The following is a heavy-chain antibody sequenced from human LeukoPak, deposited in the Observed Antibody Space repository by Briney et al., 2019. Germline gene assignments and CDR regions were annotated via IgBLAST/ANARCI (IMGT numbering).Heavy chain of an antibody. J-gene: IGHJ3*02. V-gene: IGHV4-30-4*01. CDR2: IYYSGST. D-gene: IGHD2-15*01. CDR1: GGSISSGDYY. Sequence: SETLSLTCTVSGGSISSGDYYWSWIRQPPGKGLEWNGYIYYSGSTYYNPSLKSRVTISVDTSKNQFSLKLSSVTAADTAVYYCARKSSLSTVVVAATTNAFDIWGQGTMVTVSS. CDR3: ARKSSLSTVVVAATTNAFDI.